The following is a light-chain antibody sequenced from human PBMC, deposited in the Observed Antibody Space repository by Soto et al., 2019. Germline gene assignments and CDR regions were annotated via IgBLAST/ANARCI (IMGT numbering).Light chain of an antibody. CDR2: EVN. V-gene: IGLV2-14*01. CDR1: SSDIGYYNY. CDR3: SSYARVYTLPYV. Sequence: QSALTQPASVSGSPGQSITISCFGSSSDIGYYNYVSWYQQHPGKAPKLMIYEVNHRPSGFSNRFSVSKSGNTAALTNSGLQADDEADYYCSSYARVYTLPYVGGTVTEVTVL. J-gene: IGLJ1*01.